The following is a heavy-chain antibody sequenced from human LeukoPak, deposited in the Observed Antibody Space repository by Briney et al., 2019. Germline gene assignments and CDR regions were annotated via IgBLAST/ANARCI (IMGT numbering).Heavy chain of an antibody. V-gene: IGHV4-39*07. J-gene: IGHJ4*02. D-gene: IGHD5-18*01. CDR2: IYYSGST. CDR1: GGSISSSSYY. Sequence: TSETLSLTCTVSGGSISSSSYYWGWIRQPPGKGLEWIGSIYYSGSTYYNPSLKSRVTISVDTSKNQFSLKLSSVTAADTAVYYCARGRSLQGIQLAYYFDYWGQGTLVTVSS. CDR3: ARGRSLQGIQLAYYFDY.